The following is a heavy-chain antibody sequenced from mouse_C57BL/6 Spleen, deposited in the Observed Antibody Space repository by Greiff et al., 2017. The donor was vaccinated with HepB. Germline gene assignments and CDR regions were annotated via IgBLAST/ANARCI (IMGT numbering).Heavy chain of an antibody. D-gene: IGHD2-1*01. J-gene: IGHJ1*03. Sequence: EVKVVESGGGLVQPKGSLKLSCAASGFSFNTYAMNWVRQAPGKGLEWVARIRSKSNNYATYYADSVKDRFTISRDDSESMLYLQMNNLKTEDTAMYYCVRQRGNYPLDVWGTGTTVTVSS. CDR1: GFSFNTYA. CDR2: IRSKSNNYAT. V-gene: IGHV10-1*01. CDR3: VRQRGNYPLDV.